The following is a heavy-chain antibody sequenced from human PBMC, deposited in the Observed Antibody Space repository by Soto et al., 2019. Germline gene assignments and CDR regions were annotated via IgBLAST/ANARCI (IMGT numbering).Heavy chain of an antibody. D-gene: IGHD2-21*02. Sequence: EVQLVESGGGLVKPGGSLRLSCAASGFTFSSYSMNWVRQAPGKGLEWVSSISSSSSYIYYADSVKGRFTISRDNAKNSLYLQMNSLRDEDTAVYYCASDLVGGNSLFDYWGQGTLVTVSS. CDR3: ASDLVGGNSLFDY. CDR2: ISSSSSYI. V-gene: IGHV3-21*01. CDR1: GFTFSSYS. J-gene: IGHJ4*02.